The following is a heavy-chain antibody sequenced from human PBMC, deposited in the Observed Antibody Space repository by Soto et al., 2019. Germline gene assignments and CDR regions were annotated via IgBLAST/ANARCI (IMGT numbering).Heavy chain of an antibody. V-gene: IGHV3-30*18. J-gene: IGHJ6*02. CDR3: AKDFISWLHHYYYGMDV. Sequence: QVQLVESGGGVVQPGRSLRLSCAASGFSFSSYGMHWVRQAPGKGLEWVAVISYDGSNKYYADSVKGRFTISRDNSKNXXYLQMNSLRTEDTAVYYCAKDFISWLHHYYYGMDVWGQGTTVTVSS. D-gene: IGHD5-12*01. CDR1: GFSFSSYG. CDR2: ISYDGSNK.